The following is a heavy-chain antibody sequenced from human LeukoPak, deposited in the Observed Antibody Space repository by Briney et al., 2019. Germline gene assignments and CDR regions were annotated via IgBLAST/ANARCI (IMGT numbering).Heavy chain of an antibody. Sequence: GGSLRLSRAASGFTVSSNYMSWVRQAPGKGLEWVSVIYSGGSTYYADSVKGRFTISRDNSKNTLYLQMNSLGAEDTAVYYCARDRVLPYYGMDVWGQGTTVTVSS. V-gene: IGHV3-66*01. CDR2: IYSGGST. CDR1: GFTVSSNY. J-gene: IGHJ6*02. CDR3: ARDRVLPYYGMDV. D-gene: IGHD3-10*01.